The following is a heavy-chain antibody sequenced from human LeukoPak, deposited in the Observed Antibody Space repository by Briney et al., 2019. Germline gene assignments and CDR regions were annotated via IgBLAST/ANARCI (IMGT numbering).Heavy chain of an antibody. Sequence: PSETLSLTCTVSGGSVSSSIYHWFWIRQPPGKGLEWIGYIYYSGTTNYNPSLKTRVTISVDTSKNQFSLKLSSVTAADTAVYYCARGPNYVWGSYRYFDYWGQGILVTVSS. V-gene: IGHV4-30-4*08. CDR3: ARGPNYVWGSYRYFDY. D-gene: IGHD3-16*02. CDR2: IYYSGTT. J-gene: IGHJ4*02. CDR1: GGSVSSSIYH.